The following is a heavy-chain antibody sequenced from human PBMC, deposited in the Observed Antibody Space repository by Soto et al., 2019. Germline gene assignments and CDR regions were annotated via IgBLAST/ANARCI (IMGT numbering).Heavy chain of an antibody. Sequence: GSLRLSCAASGFTFSSYGMHWVRQAPGKGLEWVAVISYDGSNKYYADSVKGRFTISRDNSKNTLYLQMNSLRAEDTAVYYCAKDRGNWNDFSYWGQGTLVTVSS. D-gene: IGHD1-20*01. CDR2: ISYDGSNK. CDR1: GFTFSSYG. J-gene: IGHJ4*02. CDR3: AKDRGNWNDFSY. V-gene: IGHV3-30*18.